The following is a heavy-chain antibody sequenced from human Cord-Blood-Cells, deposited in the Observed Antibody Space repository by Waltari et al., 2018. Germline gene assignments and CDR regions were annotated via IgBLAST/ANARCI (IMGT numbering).Heavy chain of an antibody. CDR1: GGSFRGYY. CDR2: INHSGST. D-gene: IGHD3-10*01. J-gene: IGHJ4*02. Sequence: QVQLQQWGAGLLKPSETLSLTCAVYGGSFRGYYWSWIRQPPGKGREWIGEINHSGSTNYNPSLKSRVTISVDTSKNQFSLKLSSVTAADTAVYYCASDYYGSGSYDYWGQGTLVTVSS. V-gene: IGHV4-34*01. CDR3: ASDYYGSGSYDY.